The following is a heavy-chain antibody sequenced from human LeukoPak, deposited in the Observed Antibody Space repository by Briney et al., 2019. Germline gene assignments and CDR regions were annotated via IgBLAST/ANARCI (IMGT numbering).Heavy chain of an antibody. D-gene: IGHD1-7*01. V-gene: IGHV4-59*08. J-gene: IGHJ4*02. CDR3: ARSITRTMVYFDY. CDR1: GGSIRSFY. CDR2: MYYSGST. Sequence: SETLSLTCTVSGGSIRSFYWSWIRQPPGKGLEWIGYMYYSGSTNYNPSLRSRVTMSIDTSKNQFSLKLSSVTAADTAVYYCARSITRTMVYFDYWGQGTLVTVSS.